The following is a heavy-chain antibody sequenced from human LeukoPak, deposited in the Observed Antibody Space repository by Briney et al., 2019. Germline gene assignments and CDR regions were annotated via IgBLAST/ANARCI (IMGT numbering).Heavy chain of an antibody. CDR1: GGSFSGYY. CDR2: INHSGST. V-gene: IGHV4-34*01. J-gene: IGHJ5*02. Sequence: KTSETLSLTCAVYGGSFSGYYWRWIRQPPGKGLEWIGEINHSGSTNYNPSLKSRVTISVDTSKNQFSLKLSSVTAADTAVYYCANLLRVRGVRGWFDPWGQGTLVTVSS. CDR3: ANLLRVRGVRGWFDP. D-gene: IGHD3-10*01.